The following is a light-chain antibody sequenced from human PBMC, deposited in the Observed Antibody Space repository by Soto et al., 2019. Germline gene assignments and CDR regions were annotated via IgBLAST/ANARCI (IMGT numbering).Light chain of an antibody. CDR1: QGISSY. CDR2: AAP. Sequence: AIRMTQSPSSFSASTGDRVTITCRASQGISSYLAWYQQKPGKAPKLLIYAAPTLQSGVPSRFSGSGSGTDFTLTISCLQSEDFATYYCQQYYSYPQTFGQGTRWIS. V-gene: IGKV1-8*01. CDR3: QQYYSYPQT. J-gene: IGKJ1*01.